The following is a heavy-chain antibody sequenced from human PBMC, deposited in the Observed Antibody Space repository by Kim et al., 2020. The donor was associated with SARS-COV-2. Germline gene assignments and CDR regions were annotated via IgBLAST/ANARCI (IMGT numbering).Heavy chain of an antibody. D-gene: IGHD5-12*01. CDR1: GFTVSSNY. V-gene: IGHV3-53*01. CDR2: IYSGGST. CDR3: AREGSGYDEEYYFDY. J-gene: IGHJ4*02. Sequence: GGSLRLSCAASGFTVSSNYMSWVRQAPGKGLEWVSVIYSGGSTYYADSVKGRFTISRDNSKNTLYLQMNSLRAEDTVVYYCAREGSGYDEEYYFDYWGQGTLVTVAS.